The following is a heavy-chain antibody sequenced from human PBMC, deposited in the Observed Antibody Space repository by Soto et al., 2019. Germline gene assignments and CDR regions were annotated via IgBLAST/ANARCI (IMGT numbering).Heavy chain of an antibody. CDR1: GFTFSRHT. J-gene: IGHJ4*02. D-gene: IGHD3-3*01. Sequence: QVQLVESGGGVVQPGRSLRLSCAASGFTFSRHTMHWVRQAPGKGLEWVAAISDDGSNTYYADSVKGRFTISRDNSKNPLYLQMNSLSSEDTAVHHCAREVYYDVWSGFNTHPYYFDAWGQGTLVTVSS. CDR3: AREVYYDVWSGFNTHPYYFDA. CDR2: ISDDGSNT. V-gene: IGHV3-30-3*01.